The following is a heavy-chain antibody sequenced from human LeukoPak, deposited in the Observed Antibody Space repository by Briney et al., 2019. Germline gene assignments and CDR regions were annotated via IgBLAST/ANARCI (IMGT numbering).Heavy chain of an antibody. D-gene: IGHD3-10*01. CDR1: GYTFTGSY. J-gene: IGHJ5*02. V-gene: IGHV1-2*02. Sequence: ASVKVSCKASGYTFTGSYMHWVRQAPGQGLEWMGWINPNSGGTNYAQKFQGRVAMTRDTSISTAYMELSRLRGDDTAVYYCARDGLDYRGYWFDPWGQGTLVTVSS. CDR3: ARDGLDYRGYWFDP. CDR2: INPNSGGT.